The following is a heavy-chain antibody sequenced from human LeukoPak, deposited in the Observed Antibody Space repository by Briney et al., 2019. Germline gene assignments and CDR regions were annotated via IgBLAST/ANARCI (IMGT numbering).Heavy chain of an antibody. CDR1: GGSVSGYY. CDR3: ARVPLRFLEPFDY. Sequence: SETLSPTCAVYGGSVSGYYWSWIRQPPEKGLEWIGEISHRGRTHYTPSLQSRVTMSVDTSKNQFALNLNSVTAADTAVYYRARVPLRFLEPFDYWGQGILVTVSS. D-gene: IGHD3-3*01. CDR2: ISHRGRT. J-gene: IGHJ4*02. V-gene: IGHV4-34*01.